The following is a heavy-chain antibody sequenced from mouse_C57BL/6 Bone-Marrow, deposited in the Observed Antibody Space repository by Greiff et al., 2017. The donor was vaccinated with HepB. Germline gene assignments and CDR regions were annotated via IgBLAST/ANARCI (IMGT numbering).Heavy chain of an antibody. CDR1: GFNIKDDY. CDR2: IDPENGDT. D-gene: IGHD1-1*01. Sequence: VQLQQSGAELVRPGASVKLSCTASGFNIKDDYMHWVKQRPEQGLEWIGWIDPENGDTEYASKFQGKATITADTSSNTAYLQLSSLTSEDTAVYYWTTSYGSRWYFDVWGTGTTVTVSS. V-gene: IGHV14-4*01. J-gene: IGHJ1*03. CDR3: TTSYGSRWYFDV.